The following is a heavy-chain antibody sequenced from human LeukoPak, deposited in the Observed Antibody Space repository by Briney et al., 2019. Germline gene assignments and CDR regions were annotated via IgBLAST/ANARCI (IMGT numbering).Heavy chain of an antibody. Sequence: GGSLRLSCAASGFTFSSSWMSWVRQAPGRGLEWVANIKRDGSEKYYVDSVKGRFTISRDNGKNSLDLQMNSLRAEDTAVYYCAKTRGYGDYVDYWGQGTLVTVSS. CDR1: GFTFSSSW. J-gene: IGHJ4*02. CDR3: AKTRGYGDYVDY. V-gene: IGHV3-7*01. CDR2: IKRDGSEK. D-gene: IGHD4-17*01.